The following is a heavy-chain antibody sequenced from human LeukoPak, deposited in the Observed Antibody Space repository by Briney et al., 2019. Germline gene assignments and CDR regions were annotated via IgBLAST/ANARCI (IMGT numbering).Heavy chain of an antibody. CDR3: ARVLSTPNPSGYYYDSIFVGGAFDI. D-gene: IGHD3-22*01. CDR1: GFTFSSYS. CDR2: ISSSSSYI. J-gene: IGHJ3*02. Sequence: GGSLRLSCAASGFTFSSYSMNWVRQAPGKGLEWVSSISSSSSYIYYADSVKGRFTISRDNAKNSLYLQMNSPRAEDTAVYYCARVLSTPNPSGYYYDSIFVGGAFDIWGQGTMVTVSS. V-gene: IGHV3-21*01.